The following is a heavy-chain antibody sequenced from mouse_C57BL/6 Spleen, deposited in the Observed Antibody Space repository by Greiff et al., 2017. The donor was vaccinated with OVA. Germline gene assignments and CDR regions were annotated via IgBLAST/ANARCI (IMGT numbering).Heavy chain of an antibody. CDR3: ARDDYDRAWFAY. J-gene: IGHJ3*01. D-gene: IGHD2-4*01. Sequence: VKLKQPGTELVKPGASVKLSCKASGYTFTSYWMHWVKQRPGQGLEWIGNINPSNGGTNYNEKFKSKATLTVDKSSSTAYMQLSSLTSEDSAVYYCARDDYDRAWFAYWGQGTLVTVSA. V-gene: IGHV1-53*01. CDR2: INPSNGGT. CDR1: GYTFTSYW.